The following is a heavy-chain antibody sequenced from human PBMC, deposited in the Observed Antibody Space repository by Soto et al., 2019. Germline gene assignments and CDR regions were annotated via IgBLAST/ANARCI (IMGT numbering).Heavy chain of an antibody. Sequence: VQLLESGGGLVQPGGSLRLSCAASGFTFSSYAMSWVRQAPGKGLEWVSAISGSGGSTYYADSVKGRFTISRDNSKNTLYLQMNSLRAEDTAVYYCAKDAYYDILTGPSHFDYWGQGTLVTVSS. CDR1: GFTFSSYA. D-gene: IGHD3-9*01. J-gene: IGHJ4*02. V-gene: IGHV3-23*01. CDR2: ISGSGGST. CDR3: AKDAYYDILTGPSHFDY.